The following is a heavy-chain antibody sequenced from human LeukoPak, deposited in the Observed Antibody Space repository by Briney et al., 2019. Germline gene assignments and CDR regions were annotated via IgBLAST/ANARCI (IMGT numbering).Heavy chain of an antibody. D-gene: IGHD3-22*01. CDR3: AKDHYDSSGYHFDC. V-gene: IGHV3-23*01. CDR1: GFTFSSYA. Sequence: GGSLRLSCAASGFTFSSYAMSWVRQAPGKGLEWVSGIGGSGGSTYYADSVKGRFTISRDNSKNTLYLQMNSLRAEDTAVYYCAKDHYDSSGYHFDCWGQGTLVTVSS. CDR2: IGGSGGST. J-gene: IGHJ4*02.